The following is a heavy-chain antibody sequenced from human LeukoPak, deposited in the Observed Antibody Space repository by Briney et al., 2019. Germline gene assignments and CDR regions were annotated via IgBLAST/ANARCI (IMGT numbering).Heavy chain of an antibody. V-gene: IGHV1-69*01. Sequence: GASVKVSCKASGGTFSSYAISWVRQAPGQGLEWMGGIIPIFGTANYAQKFQGRVTITADESTSTAYMELSSLRSEDTAVYYCARSEDWTYSNYRGGAFDIWGQGTMVTVSS. D-gene: IGHD4-11*01. J-gene: IGHJ3*02. CDR1: GGTFSSYA. CDR2: IIPIFGTA. CDR3: ARSEDWTYSNYRGGAFDI.